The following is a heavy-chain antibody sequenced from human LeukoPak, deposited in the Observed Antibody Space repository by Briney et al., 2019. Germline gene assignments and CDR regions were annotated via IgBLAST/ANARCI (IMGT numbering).Heavy chain of an antibody. CDR3: ARAEWSNWYFDL. CDR2: IKQDGSEK. J-gene: IGHJ2*01. V-gene: IGHV3-7*03. D-gene: IGHD3-3*01. Sequence: SGGSLRLSCAASGFTFSTYWMNWVRQAPGKALEWVANIKQDGSEKYYVDSVKGRFTPSRDSAKNSLYLQMNSLRAEDTAVYYCARAEWSNWYFDLWGRGTLVTVSS. CDR1: GFTFSTYW.